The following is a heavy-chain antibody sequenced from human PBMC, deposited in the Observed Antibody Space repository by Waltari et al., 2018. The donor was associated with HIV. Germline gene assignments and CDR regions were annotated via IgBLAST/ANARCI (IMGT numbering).Heavy chain of an antibody. CDR2: ISSEWKTE. V-gene: IGHV3-30*19. CDR1: GFTFRSYV. D-gene: IGHD1-26*01. J-gene: IGHJ6*02. CDR3: ARERIVGSNIEGAYHFGLDV. Sequence: QVQLVASGVRVFQPGTSLWLPCHASGFTFRSYVIPWVRPVPGQGKQWVALISSEWKTEHYTDSVKGRFTISRDNSKTTSYLEMTSLRVGDTAVYFCARERIVGSNIEGAYHFGLDVWGQGTTVCVSS.